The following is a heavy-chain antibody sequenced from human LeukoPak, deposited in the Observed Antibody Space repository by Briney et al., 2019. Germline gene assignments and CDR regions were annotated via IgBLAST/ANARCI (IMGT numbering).Heavy chain of an antibody. CDR3: ARGYGDYDTGTYFDY. V-gene: IGHV4-39*07. CDR2: IYYSGST. J-gene: IGHJ4*02. D-gene: IGHD4-17*01. Sequence: PSETLSLTCSVSGGSITSSGYYWGWIRQPPGKGLEWIGSIYYSGSTYNNPSLKSRVTIFVDTSKNQFSLKLSSVTAADTAVYYCARGYGDYDTGTYFDYWGQGTLVTVSS. CDR1: GGSITSSGYY.